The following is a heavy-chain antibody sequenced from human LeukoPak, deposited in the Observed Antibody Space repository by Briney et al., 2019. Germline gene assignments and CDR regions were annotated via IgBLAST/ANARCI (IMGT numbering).Heavy chain of an antibody. CDR3: ARVRTSSSSWFARGFDY. V-gene: IGHV4-34*01. D-gene: IGHD6-13*01. CDR1: GGSFSGNY. Sequence: PSETLSLTCAVYGGSFSGNYWSWIRQPPGKGLEWIGDINHSGTTNYSPSLKSRVTISVDTSKNQFSLKLSSVTAADTAVYYCARVRTSSSSWFARGFDYWGQGTLVTVSS. J-gene: IGHJ4*02. CDR2: INHSGTT.